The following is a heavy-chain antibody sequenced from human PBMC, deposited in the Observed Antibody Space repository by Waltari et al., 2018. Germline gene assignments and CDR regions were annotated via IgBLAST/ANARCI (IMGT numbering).Heavy chain of an antibody. CDR1: GFNFGDHV. J-gene: IGHJ4*02. V-gene: IGHV3-9*01. Sequence: EVQLVESGGGLVQPGRSLRLSCAASGFNFGDHVMHWVRQAPGKGLDVVSGISWNNDNIAYADSVRGRFTISRDNAKNSLYLQMNSLRTEDTALYYCAKDMGAARHYNFEDWGQGTLVTVSS. CDR3: AKDMGAARHYNFED. D-gene: IGHD6-6*01. CDR2: ISWNNDNI.